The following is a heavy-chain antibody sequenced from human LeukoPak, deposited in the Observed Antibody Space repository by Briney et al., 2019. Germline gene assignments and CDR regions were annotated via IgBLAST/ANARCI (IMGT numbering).Heavy chain of an antibody. CDR3: ARVYYYDSSGYLGY. J-gene: IGHJ4*02. V-gene: IGHV4-34*01. CDR1: GGSFSGYY. Sequence: SETLSLTCAVYGGSFSGYYWSWIRQPPGKGLEWIGEINHSGSTNYNPSLKSRVTISVDTSKNQFSMKLSSVTAADTAVYYCARVYYYDSSGYLGYWGQGTLVTVSS. CDR2: INHSGST. D-gene: IGHD3-22*01.